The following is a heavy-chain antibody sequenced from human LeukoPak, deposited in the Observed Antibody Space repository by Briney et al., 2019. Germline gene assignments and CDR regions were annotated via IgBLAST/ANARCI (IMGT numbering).Heavy chain of an antibody. D-gene: IGHD3-10*01. V-gene: IGHV4-38-2*02. CDR1: GYSISSGYL. CDR3: AKSNGYGLVDI. J-gene: IGHJ3*02. CDR2: IYYSGST. Sequence: RSSETLSLTCTVSGYSISSGYLWGWIRQPPGKGLEWIGSIYYSGSTYYNPSLKSRVTISVDTSKYQFSLKLSSVTAADAAVYYCAKSNGYGLVDIWGQGTMVTVSS.